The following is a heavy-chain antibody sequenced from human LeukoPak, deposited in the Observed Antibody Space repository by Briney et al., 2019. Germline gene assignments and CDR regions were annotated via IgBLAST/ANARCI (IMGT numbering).Heavy chain of an antibody. CDR1: GFTFKNYA. V-gene: IGHV3-53*01. J-gene: IGHJ3*02. CDR2: IYNDGST. Sequence: GGSLRLSCAASGFTFKNYAMSWVRQAPGKGLEWVSIIYNDGSTYYADSMKGRFTISRDNSKNTLYLQVNSLRAEDTAMYYCARNILFAFDIWGQGTMVTVSS. CDR3: ARNILFAFDI.